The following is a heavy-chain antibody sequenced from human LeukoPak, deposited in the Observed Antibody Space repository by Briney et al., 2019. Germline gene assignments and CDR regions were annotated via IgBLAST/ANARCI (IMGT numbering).Heavy chain of an antibody. V-gene: IGHV3-30-3*01. D-gene: IGHD3-3*01. CDR2: ISYDGRQK. Sequence: GGSLRLSCVASGFTFSEYAMHWVRQAPGKGLEWVAVISYDGRQKYYGDSVKGRFTISRDNPKNTLYLQMNSLRDDDTAVYYCARVFLERLTSGYFDNWGQGTLVTVSP. CDR3: ARVFLERLTSGYFDN. CDR1: GFTFSEYA. J-gene: IGHJ4*02.